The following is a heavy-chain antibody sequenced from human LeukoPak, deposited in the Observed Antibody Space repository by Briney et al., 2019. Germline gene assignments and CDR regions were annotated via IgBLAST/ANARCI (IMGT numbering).Heavy chain of an antibody. CDR2: IYYSGST. V-gene: IGHV4-38-2*01. Sequence: PSETLSLTCAVSGYSISSGYYWGWIRQPPGKGLEWIGSIYYSGSTYYNPSLKSRVTISVDTSKNQFSLKLNSVTAADTAVYYCARGPDILTGYFNDAFDIWGQGTMVTVSS. CDR3: ARGPDILTGYFNDAFDI. CDR1: GYSISSGYY. D-gene: IGHD3-9*01. J-gene: IGHJ3*02.